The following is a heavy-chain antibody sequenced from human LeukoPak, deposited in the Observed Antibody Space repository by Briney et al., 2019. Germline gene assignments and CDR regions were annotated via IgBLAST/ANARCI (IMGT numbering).Heavy chain of an antibody. D-gene: IGHD5-18*01. CDR3: ARGGQPGTRWIQLYLNWFDP. CDR2: INAGNGNT. J-gene: IGHJ5*02. CDR1: GYTFTSYA. Sequence: ASVKVSCKASGYTFTSYAMHWVRQAPGQRLEWMGWINAGNGNTKYSQKFQGRVTITRDTSASTAYMELSRLRSDDTAVYYCARGGQPGTRWIQLYLNWFDPWGQGTLVTASS. V-gene: IGHV1-3*01.